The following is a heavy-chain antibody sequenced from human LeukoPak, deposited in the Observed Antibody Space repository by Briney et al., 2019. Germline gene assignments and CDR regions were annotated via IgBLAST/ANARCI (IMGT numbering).Heavy chain of an antibody. CDR2: INPSGGRT. CDR1: GYTFTSYY. J-gene: IGHJ4*02. Sequence: GASVKVSCKASGYTFTSYYMHWVRQAPGQGLEWMGIINPSGGRTSYAQKFQDRVTMTTDMSTSTVYMELSSLRSEDTAVYYCARGTILSFGDLFYWGQGTLVTVSS. CDR3: ARGTILSFGDLFY. D-gene: IGHD3-10*01. V-gene: IGHV1-46*01.